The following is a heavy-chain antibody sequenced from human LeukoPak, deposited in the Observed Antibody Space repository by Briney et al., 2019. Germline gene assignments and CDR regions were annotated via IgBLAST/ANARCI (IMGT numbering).Heavy chain of an antibody. CDR2: IYYSGST. Sequence: SETLSLTCTVSGGSISSYYWSWIRQPPGKGLEWIGYIYYSGSTNYNPSLKSRVTISVDTSKNQFSLKLSSVTAADTAVYYCARHPRSSGWYGPVDYWGQGTLVTVSS. V-gene: IGHV4-59*08. CDR3: ARHPRSSGWYGPVDY. D-gene: IGHD6-19*01. CDR1: GGSISSYY. J-gene: IGHJ4*02.